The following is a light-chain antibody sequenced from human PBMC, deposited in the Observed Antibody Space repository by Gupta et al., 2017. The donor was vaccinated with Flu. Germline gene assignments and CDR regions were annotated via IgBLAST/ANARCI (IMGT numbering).Light chain of an antibody. CDR2: KAA. CDR1: QSISTW. CDR3: AKYDSNSGT. Sequence: DIQMTQSPSTLSASVGARVTITCRASQSISTWLAWYQPKPGKAPNLLIYKAASLEGGGPSRWSGGGSGTEGTLTTRRVKTDVVATSEGAKYDSNSGTFGPGTKV. V-gene: IGKV1-5*03. J-gene: IGKJ3*01.